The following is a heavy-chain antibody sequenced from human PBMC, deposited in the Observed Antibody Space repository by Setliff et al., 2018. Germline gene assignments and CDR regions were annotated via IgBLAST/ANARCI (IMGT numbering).Heavy chain of an antibody. CDR3: ARVPNFWSGYLDY. V-gene: IGHV4-34*01. CDR1: GESFSESFSGYY. D-gene: IGHD3-3*01. J-gene: IGHJ4*02. CDR2: INHSGST. Sequence: SETLSLTCAVYGESFSESFSGYYWNWIRQPPGKGLEWIGEINHSGSTNYNPSLKSRVTISVDTSKNQFSLKLSSVTAADTAVYYCARVPNFWSGYLDYWGQGTLVTVSS.